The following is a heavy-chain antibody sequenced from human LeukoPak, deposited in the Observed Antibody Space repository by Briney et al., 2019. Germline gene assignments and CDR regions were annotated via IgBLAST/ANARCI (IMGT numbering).Heavy chain of an antibody. CDR2: IYSGGST. CDR3: ARTVTMVRGVIAEYNWFDP. Sequence: GGSLRLSCAASGFTVSSNYMSWVRQAPGKGLEWVSVIYSGGSTYFADSVKGRFTISRHNSKNTLYLQMNSLRAEDTAVYYCARTVTMVRGVIAEYNWFDPWGQGTLVTVSS. CDR1: GFTVSSNY. V-gene: IGHV3-53*04. D-gene: IGHD3-10*01. J-gene: IGHJ5*02.